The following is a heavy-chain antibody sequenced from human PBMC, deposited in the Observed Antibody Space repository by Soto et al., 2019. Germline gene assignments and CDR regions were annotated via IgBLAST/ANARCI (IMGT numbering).Heavy chain of an antibody. CDR3: ARGIIAAAGTSWFDP. V-gene: IGHV4-30-4*01. D-gene: IGHD6-13*01. CDR1: GGSISSGDYY. J-gene: IGHJ5*02. CDR2: IYYSGST. Sequence: SETLSLTCTVSGGSISSGDYYWSWIRQPPGKGLEWIGYIYYSGSTYYNPSLKSRVTISVDTSKNQFSLKLSSVTAADTAVYYCARGIIAAAGTSWFDPWGQGTLVTV.